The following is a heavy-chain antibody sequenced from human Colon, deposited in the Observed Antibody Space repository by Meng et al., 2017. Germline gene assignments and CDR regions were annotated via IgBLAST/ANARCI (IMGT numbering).Heavy chain of an antibody. D-gene: IGHD6-19*01. CDR1: EFTFSRYW. J-gene: IGHJ4*02. CDR3: VRGIGITVAGSMDY. Sequence: ASLKISCAASEFTFSRYWMHLVRQAPGKRPGWVSRITTDGSNTAYADSLKGRFTISRDNAKDTLYLQINSLRAEDTAVYYCVRGIGITVAGSMDYWARGPLV. V-gene: IGHV3-74*01. CDR2: ITTDGSNT.